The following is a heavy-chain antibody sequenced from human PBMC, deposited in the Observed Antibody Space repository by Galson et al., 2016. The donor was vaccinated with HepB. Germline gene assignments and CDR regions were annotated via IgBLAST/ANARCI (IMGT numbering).Heavy chain of an antibody. Sequence: SLRLSCAASGMTFGHFRMTWVRQAPGKGLQWVATIKQDGGERYYEDSVRGRFTVSRENANNTLFLQMNSLGVDDTGVYFCTGDRLQASRGLDVWGQGTTVTVSS. D-gene: IGHD5-12*01. CDR3: TGDRLQASRGLDV. CDR2: IKQDGGER. V-gene: IGHV3-7*01. CDR1: GMTFGHFR. J-gene: IGHJ6*02.